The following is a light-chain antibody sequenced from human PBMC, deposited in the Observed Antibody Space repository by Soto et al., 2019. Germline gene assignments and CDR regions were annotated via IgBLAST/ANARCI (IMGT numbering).Light chain of an antibody. J-gene: IGKJ4*01. Sequence: EMVVTQSPATLSVSPGERATLSCRASQDVSSNLAWYQQKPGQAPSLLIYGASTRATGTPARFSGSGSGTEFTLTISSLQSEDYAVYYCQQYGTSLFTFGGGTRVEIK. CDR2: GAS. CDR3: QQYGTSLFT. CDR1: QDVSSN. V-gene: IGKV3-15*01.